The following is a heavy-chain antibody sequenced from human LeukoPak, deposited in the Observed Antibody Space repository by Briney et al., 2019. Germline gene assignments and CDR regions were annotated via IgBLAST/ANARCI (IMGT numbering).Heavy chain of an antibody. CDR1: GFTFSGFA. D-gene: IGHD6-13*01. CDR3: ARDRQYSSSWLDY. V-gene: IGHV3-30*04. Sequence: GGSLRLSCAASGFTFSGFAMSWVRQAPGKGLEWVAVISYDGSNKYYADSVKGRFTISRDNSKNTLYLQMNSLRAEDTAVYYCARDRQYSSSWLDYWGQGTLVTVSS. J-gene: IGHJ4*02. CDR2: ISYDGSNK.